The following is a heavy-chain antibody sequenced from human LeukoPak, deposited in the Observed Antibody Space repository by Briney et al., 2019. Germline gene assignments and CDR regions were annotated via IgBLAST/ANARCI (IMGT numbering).Heavy chain of an antibody. J-gene: IGHJ6*02. V-gene: IGHV3-33*08. Sequence: GGSLRLSCAASGFTFSSYAMSWVRQAPGKGLEWVAVIWYDGSNKYYADSVKGRFTISRDNSKNTLYLQMNSLRAEDTAVYYCARDSSSSWYGYYYGMDVWGQGTTVTVSS. D-gene: IGHD6-13*01. CDR1: GFTFSSYA. CDR2: IWYDGSNK. CDR3: ARDSSSSWYGYYYGMDV.